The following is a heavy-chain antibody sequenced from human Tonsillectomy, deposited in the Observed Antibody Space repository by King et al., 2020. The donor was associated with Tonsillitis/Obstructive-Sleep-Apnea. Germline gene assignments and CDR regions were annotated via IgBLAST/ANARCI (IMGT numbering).Heavy chain of an antibody. CDR2: IYYSGST. Sequence: QLQESGPGLVKPSETLSLTCTVSGGSISSYYWSWIRQPPGKGLEWIGYIYYSGSTNYNPSLKSRVTISVDTSKNQFSLKLSSVTAADTAVYYCARKRKRWQTTHYYYYMDVCGKGTTVTVSS. D-gene: IGHD1-7*01. V-gene: IGHV4-59*01. CDR3: ARKRKRWQTTHYYYYMDV. CDR1: GGSISSYY. J-gene: IGHJ6*03.